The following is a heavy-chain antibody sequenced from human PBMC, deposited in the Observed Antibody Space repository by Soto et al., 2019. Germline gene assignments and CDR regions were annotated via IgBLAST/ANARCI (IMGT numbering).Heavy chain of an antibody. CDR1: GGSFSGYY. J-gene: IGHJ6*02. CDR2: INQSGST. V-gene: IGHV4-34*01. CDR3: ARERITMVRGVTYYYYGMDV. Sequence: SETLSLTCAVYGGSFSGYYWSWIRQPPGKGLEWIGEINQSGSTNYNPSIKSRVTISVDTSKNQFSLKLSSVTAADTAVYYCARERITMVRGVTYYYYGMDVWGQGTTVTVSS. D-gene: IGHD3-10*01.